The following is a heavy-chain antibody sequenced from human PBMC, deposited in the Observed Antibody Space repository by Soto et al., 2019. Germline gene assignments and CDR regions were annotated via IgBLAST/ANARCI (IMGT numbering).Heavy chain of an antibody. CDR1: GFTFRSYN. CDR2: ISSSGSAI. CDR3: ARGCLSSWYRFDY. D-gene: IGHD6-13*01. Sequence: EVQLVASGGGLVQPGGSLRLSCAASGFTFRSYNMSWVRQAPGKGLEWVSYISSSGSAIYYADSVKGRFTISRDNAKNSLSLQMNSLRDEDTAVYDCARGCLSSWYRFDYWGKGTLVTVSA. J-gene: IGHJ4*02. V-gene: IGHV3-48*02.